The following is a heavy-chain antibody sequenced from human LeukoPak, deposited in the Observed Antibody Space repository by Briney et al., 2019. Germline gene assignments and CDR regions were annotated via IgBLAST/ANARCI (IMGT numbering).Heavy chain of an antibody. CDR1: GGTFSSYG. D-gene: IGHD2-15*01. Sequence: GSSVKVSCKASGGTFSSYGISWVRQAPGQGLEWMGWISAYSDNTNYAQKFQGRVTMTSDTSTSTAYMELRSLISDDTAVYYCARDCIGCHGFDYWGQGTLVTVSS. CDR2: ISAYSDNT. CDR3: ARDCIGCHGFDY. V-gene: IGHV1-18*01. J-gene: IGHJ4*02.